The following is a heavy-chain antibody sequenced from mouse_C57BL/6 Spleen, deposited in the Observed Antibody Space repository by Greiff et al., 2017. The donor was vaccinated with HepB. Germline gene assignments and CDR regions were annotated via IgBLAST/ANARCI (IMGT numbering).Heavy chain of an antibody. V-gene: IGHV1-55*01. D-gene: IGHD2-3*01. CDR3: ARDGYYGKAMDY. CDR1: GYTFTSYW. Sequence: VQLQQPGAELVKPGASVKMSCKASGYTFTSYWITWVKQRPGQGLEWIGDIYPGSGSTNYNEKFKSKATLTVDTSSSTAYMQLSSLTSEGSAVYYCARDGYYGKAMDYWGQGTSVTVSS. J-gene: IGHJ4*01. CDR2: IYPGSGST.